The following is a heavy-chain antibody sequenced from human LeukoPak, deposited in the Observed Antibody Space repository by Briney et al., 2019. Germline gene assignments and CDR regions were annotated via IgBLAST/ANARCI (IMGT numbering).Heavy chain of an antibody. CDR3: AREQLWSPQRVY. V-gene: IGHV3-66*01. Sequence: GGSLRLSCAASGFTVSSNYMSWVRQAPGKGLEWVSVIYSGGSTYYAGSVKGRFTISRDNSKNTLYLQMNSLRAEDTAVYYCAREQLWSPQRVYWGQGTLVTVSS. D-gene: IGHD5-18*01. CDR2: IYSGGST. J-gene: IGHJ4*02. CDR1: GFTVSSNY.